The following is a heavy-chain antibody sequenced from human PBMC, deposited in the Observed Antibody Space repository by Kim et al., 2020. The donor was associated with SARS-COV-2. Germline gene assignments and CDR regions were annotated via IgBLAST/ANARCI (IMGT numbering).Heavy chain of an antibody. V-gene: IGHV4-34*01. J-gene: IGHJ6*01. CDR1: GGPFSGYF. CDR3: AGAYGDYADPPHDSYYGL. CDR2: INYSGNT. D-gene: IGHD4-17*01. Sequence: SETLSLTCAIHGGPFSGYFWTWIRQSPGKGLEWIGEINYSGNTRYNPSLQSQVTISVDTSRSQFSLKLKSVTAADTAVFYCAGAYGDYADPPHDSYYGL.